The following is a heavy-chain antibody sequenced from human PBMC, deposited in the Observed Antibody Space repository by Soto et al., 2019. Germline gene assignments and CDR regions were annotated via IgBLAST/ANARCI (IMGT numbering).Heavy chain of an antibody. CDR2: VTDSGSSA. CDR1: GFTFSDYY. V-gene: IGHV3-11*01. Sequence: QVRLVEYGGGLVRPGGSLRLSCAASGFTFSDYYMTWIRRAPGMGLEWLSHVTDSGSSAYYTDSVKGRFTISRDNARNSLFRQMNTLKAADSGVYYCAADRGGYGYFDYWGQGILVTVSS. CDR3: AADRGGYGYFDY. D-gene: IGHD1-26*01. J-gene: IGHJ4*02.